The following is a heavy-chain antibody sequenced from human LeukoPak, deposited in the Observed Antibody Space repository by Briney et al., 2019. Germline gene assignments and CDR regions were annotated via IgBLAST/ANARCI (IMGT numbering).Heavy chain of an antibody. V-gene: IGHV3-53*01. D-gene: IGHD2-15*01. CDR2: IYSGGST. CDR1: GFTFSSYS. J-gene: IGHJ4*02. CDR3: ARYCSGGSCYSGGFDY. Sequence: GGSLRLSCAASGFTFSSYSMNWVRQAPGKGLEWVSVIYSGGSTYYADSVKGRFTISRDNSKNTLYLQMNSLRAEDTAVYYCARYCSGGSCYSGGFDYWGQGTLVTVSS.